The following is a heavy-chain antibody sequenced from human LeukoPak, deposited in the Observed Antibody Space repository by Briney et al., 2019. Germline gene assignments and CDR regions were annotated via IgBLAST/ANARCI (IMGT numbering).Heavy chain of an antibody. CDR3: ARDRAVSGVMTA. J-gene: IGHJ5*02. D-gene: IGHD3-16*01. V-gene: IGHV3-48*03. CDR2: IDGGGSAI. CDR1: KFPFSRSE. Sequence: PGGSLRLSCAASKFPFSRSEMNWVRQAPGKGLEWVAYIDGGGSAIYYADSVKGRFTISRDNAKNSLFLQMNSLRADDTAVYYCARDRAVSGVMTAWGQGTLVTVSS.